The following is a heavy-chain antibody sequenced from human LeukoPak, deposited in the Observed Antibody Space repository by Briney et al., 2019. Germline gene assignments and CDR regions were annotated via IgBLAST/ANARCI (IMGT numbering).Heavy chain of an antibody. J-gene: IGHJ3*02. D-gene: IGHD6-19*01. CDR2: INSDGSST. CDR3: AKDSGWSAFDI. Sequence: PGGSLRLSCAASGFTFSSYWMHWVRQAPGKGLVWVSRINSDGSSTSYADSVKGRFTISRDNSKNTLYLQMNSLRADDTAVYYCAKDSGWSAFDIWGQGTMVTVSS. CDR1: GFTFSSYW. V-gene: IGHV3-74*01.